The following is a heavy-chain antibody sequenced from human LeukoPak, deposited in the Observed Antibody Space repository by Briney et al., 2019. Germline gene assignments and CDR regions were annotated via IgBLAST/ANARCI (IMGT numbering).Heavy chain of an antibody. J-gene: IGHJ5*02. CDR2: INPNSGGT. D-gene: IGHD2-2*01. V-gene: IGHV1-2*02. CDR3: ARDLYPRGPFDP. CDR1: GYTFTGYY. Sequence: ASVKVSCKASGYTFTGYYMHWVRQAPGQGLEWMGWINPNSGGTNYAQKFQGRVTMTRDTSISTAYMELSRLRSDDTAVYYCARDLYPRGPFDPWGQGTLVTVSS.